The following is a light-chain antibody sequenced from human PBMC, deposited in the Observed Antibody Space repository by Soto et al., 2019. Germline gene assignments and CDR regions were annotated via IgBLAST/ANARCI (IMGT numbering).Light chain of an antibody. Sequence: DVQMTQSPSSLSASVVASVTLTWRASQVIRNNLAWFQQKPGRAPERLVHAASNLQSGVPSRFSGSGSGTQFTLTISSLQPEDVATYYCLQHDTYPLTFGGGTKVDI. CDR2: AAS. J-gene: IGKJ4*01. CDR3: LQHDTYPLT. V-gene: IGKV1-17*01. CDR1: QVIRNN.